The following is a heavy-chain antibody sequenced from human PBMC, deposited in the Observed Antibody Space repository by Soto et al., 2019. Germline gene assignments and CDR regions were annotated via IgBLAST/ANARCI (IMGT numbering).Heavy chain of an antibody. CDR1: GGSFSGYY. D-gene: IGHD3-3*01. CDR3: ARVYHFWSGYVRFDP. V-gene: IGHV4-34*01. Sequence: KPSETLSLTCAVYGGSFSGYYWSWIRQPPGKGLEWIGEINHSGSTNYNPSLKSRVTISVDTSKNQFSLKLSSVTAADTAVYYCARVYHFWSGYVRFDPWGQGTLVTVS. J-gene: IGHJ5*02. CDR2: INHSGST.